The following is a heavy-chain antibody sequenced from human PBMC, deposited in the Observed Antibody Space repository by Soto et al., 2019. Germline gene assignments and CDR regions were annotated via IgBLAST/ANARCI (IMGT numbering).Heavy chain of an antibody. J-gene: IGHJ4*02. CDR3: TTDTMIDSFDY. CDR1: GITFSNAW. Sequence: GGSLRLSCAASGITFSNAWMNWVRQAPGKGLEWVGRIKSKTEGETTDYAAPVKGRFTISRDDSKNTLYLQMNSQKTEDTGLYYCTTDTMIDSFDYCGQGTPVTVSS. CDR2: IKSKTEGETT. V-gene: IGHV3-15*07. D-gene: IGHD3-22*01.